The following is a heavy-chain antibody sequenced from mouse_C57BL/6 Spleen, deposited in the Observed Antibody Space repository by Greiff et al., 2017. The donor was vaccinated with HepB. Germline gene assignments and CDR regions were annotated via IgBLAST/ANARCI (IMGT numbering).Heavy chain of an antibody. CDR3: ARLYYGSRDYAMDY. Sequence: QVHVKQPGAELVKPGASVKLSCKASGYTFTSYWMHWVKQRPGRGLEWIGRIDPNSGGTKYNEKFKSKATLTVDKPSSTAYMQLSSLTSEDSAVYYCARLYYGSRDYAMDYWGQGTSVTVSS. V-gene: IGHV1-72*01. CDR1: GYTFTSYW. CDR2: IDPNSGGT. D-gene: IGHD1-1*01. J-gene: IGHJ4*01.